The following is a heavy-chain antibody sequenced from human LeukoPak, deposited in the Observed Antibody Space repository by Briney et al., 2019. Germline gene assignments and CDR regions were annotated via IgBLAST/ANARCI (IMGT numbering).Heavy chain of an antibody. Sequence: GGSLRLSCAASGFTFSTYWMHWVRQTPGKGLVWVSRINGDGSSTTYADSVKGRFTISRDNSKSTVYLEMNSLRAADTAVYFCVKDRYGSFDPWGQGTLVTVSS. J-gene: IGHJ5*02. CDR1: GFTFSTYW. V-gene: IGHV3-74*01. D-gene: IGHD3-10*01. CDR2: INGDGSST. CDR3: VKDRYGSFDP.